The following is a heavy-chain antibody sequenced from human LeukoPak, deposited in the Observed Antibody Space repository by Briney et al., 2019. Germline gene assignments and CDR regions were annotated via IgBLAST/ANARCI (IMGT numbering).Heavy chain of an antibody. V-gene: IGHV3-23*01. D-gene: IGHD6-19*01. Sequence: GGSLRLSCAASGFTFSSYAMSWVRQAPGKGLEWVSAISGSGGSTYYADSVKGRFTNSRDNSKNTLYLQMNSLRAEDTAVYYCAKDPREQWLSHSLEDWGQGTLVTVSS. CDR2: ISGSGGST. CDR1: GFTFSSYA. CDR3: AKDPREQWLSHSLED. J-gene: IGHJ4*02.